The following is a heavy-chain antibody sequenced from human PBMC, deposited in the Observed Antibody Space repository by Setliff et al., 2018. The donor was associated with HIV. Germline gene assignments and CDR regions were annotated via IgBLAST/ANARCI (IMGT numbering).Heavy chain of an antibody. V-gene: IGHV1-18*01. CDR1: GGTISNYG. J-gene: IGHJ4*02. Sequence: ASVKVSCKAPGGTISNYGISWVRQAPGQGLEWMGWISGFNGNTKYAQSFQDRVAMTTETATSTAYMEMRSLSSVTTTDTAVYFCAAAEGQGPWYFLDNWGQGTQVTVSS. CDR2: ISGFNGNT. D-gene: IGHD3-9*01. CDR3: AAAEGQGPWYFLDN.